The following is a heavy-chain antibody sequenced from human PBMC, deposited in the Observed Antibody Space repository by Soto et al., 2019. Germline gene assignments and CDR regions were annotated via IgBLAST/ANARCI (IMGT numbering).Heavy chain of an antibody. V-gene: IGHV3-64*02. CDR1: GFTFSSYA. CDR2: SSRNGGST. J-gene: IGHJ3*02. Sequence: EVQLVESGEGLVQPGGSLRLSCAASGFTFSSYAMHWVRQAPGKGLEDVSASSRNGGSTYYAYSVKGRFTISRDNSKNTLYLQMGSLRAEDMAVYYCARGVGYAVDIWGQGKMVTVSS. CDR3: ARGVGYAVDI.